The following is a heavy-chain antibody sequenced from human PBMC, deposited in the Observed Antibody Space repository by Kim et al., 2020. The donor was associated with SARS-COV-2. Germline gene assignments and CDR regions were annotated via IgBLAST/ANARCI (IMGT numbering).Heavy chain of an antibody. CDR1: GGSVSSGSYY. V-gene: IGHV4-61*01. CDR2: IYYSGST. J-gene: IGHJ5*02. D-gene: IGHD3-10*01. CDR3: ASEVWFGELYNWFDP. Sequence: SETLSLTCTVSGGSVSSGSYYWSWIRQPPGKGLEWIGYIYYSGSTNYNPSLKSRVTISVDTSKNQFSLKLSSVTAADTAVYYCASEVWFGELYNWFDPWGQGTLVTVSS.